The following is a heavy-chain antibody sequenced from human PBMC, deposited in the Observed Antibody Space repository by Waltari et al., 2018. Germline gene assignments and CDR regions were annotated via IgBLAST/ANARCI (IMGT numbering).Heavy chain of an antibody. D-gene: IGHD5-12*01. J-gene: IGHJ3*01. CDR2: LSYRGAT. Sequence: QLQLQESGPGLVKPSETLSLTCSVSGVSITSDRHYWGWIRQPPGQGLEWIATLSYRGATYSSPSLKSRVTISRDTSKNQVSLQLGSVTAADTAVYYCATYIGASLGTAAFDVWGQGTMVTVSS. CDR3: ATYIGASLGTAAFDV. V-gene: IGHV4-39*01. CDR1: GVSITSDRHY.